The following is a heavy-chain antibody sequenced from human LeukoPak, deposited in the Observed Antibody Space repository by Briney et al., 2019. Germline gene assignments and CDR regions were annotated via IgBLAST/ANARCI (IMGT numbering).Heavy chain of an antibody. J-gene: IGHJ4*02. CDR1: GFTFSSYL. CDR2: IKQDGGGK. Sequence: GGSLRLPCAASGFTFSSYLMSWVRQAPGKGLEWVANIKQDGGGKYYVDSLKGRFTISRDNAKNSLYLQMNSLRAEDTAVYYCARAFRGYYFDYWGQGTLVTVSS. V-gene: IGHV3-7*01. CDR3: ARAFRGYYFDY. D-gene: IGHD1-26*01.